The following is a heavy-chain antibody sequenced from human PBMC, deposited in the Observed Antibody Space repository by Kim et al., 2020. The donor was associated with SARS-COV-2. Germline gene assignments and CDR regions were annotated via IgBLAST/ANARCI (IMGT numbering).Heavy chain of an antibody. CDR3: ASHIVGATNFDY. V-gene: IGHV4-59*08. CDR1: GGSISSYY. CDR2: IYYSGST. J-gene: IGHJ4*02. Sequence: SETLSLTCTVSGGSISSYYWSWIRQPPGKGLEWIGYIYYSGSTNYNPSLKSRVTISVDTSKNQFSLKLSSVTAADTAVYYCASHIVGATNFDYWGQGTLV. D-gene: IGHD1-26*01.